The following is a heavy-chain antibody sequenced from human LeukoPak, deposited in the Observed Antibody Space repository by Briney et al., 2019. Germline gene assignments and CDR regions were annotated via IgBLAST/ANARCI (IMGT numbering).Heavy chain of an antibody. CDR1: GGTFSSYA. Sequence: SVKVSYKASGGTFSSYAISWVRQAPGQGLEWIGRIIPIFGTANYAQKFQGRVTITTDESTSTAYMELSSLRSEDTAVYYCASAGVGATTSDAFDIWGQGTMVTVSS. D-gene: IGHD1-26*01. CDR3: ASAGVGATTSDAFDI. V-gene: IGHV1-69*05. J-gene: IGHJ3*02. CDR2: IIPIFGTA.